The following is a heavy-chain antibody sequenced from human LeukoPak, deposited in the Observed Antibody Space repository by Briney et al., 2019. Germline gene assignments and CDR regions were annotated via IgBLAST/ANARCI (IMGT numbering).Heavy chain of an antibody. Sequence: PGGSLRLSCAASGFTFSSYSMNWVRQDPRKGLEWVSSISISSSYIYYADSVKGRFTISRDNAKNSLYLQMNSLRAEDTAVYYCARGRGDDFWSGQAYYMDVWGKGTTVTVSS. D-gene: IGHD3-3*01. CDR2: ISISSSYI. J-gene: IGHJ6*03. CDR3: ARGRGDDFWSGQAYYMDV. V-gene: IGHV3-21*01. CDR1: GFTFSSYS.